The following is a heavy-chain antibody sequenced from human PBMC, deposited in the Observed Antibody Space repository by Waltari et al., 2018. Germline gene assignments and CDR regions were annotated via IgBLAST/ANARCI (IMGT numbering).Heavy chain of an antibody. V-gene: IGHV3-48*03. Sequence: EVQLVESGGGLVQPGGSLRLSCAASGFTFSSYEMNWVRQAPGKGLEWGSYISSSGSTIYYADSVKGRFTISRDNAKNSLYLQMNSLRAEDTAVYYCARDSGYDVVDYWGQGTLVTVSS. CDR1: GFTFSSYE. J-gene: IGHJ4*02. D-gene: IGHD5-12*01. CDR2: ISSSGSTI. CDR3: ARDSGYDVVDY.